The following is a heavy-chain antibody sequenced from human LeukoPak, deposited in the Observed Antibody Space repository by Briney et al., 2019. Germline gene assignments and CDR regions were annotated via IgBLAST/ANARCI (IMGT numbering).Heavy chain of an antibody. V-gene: IGHV3-48*01. CDR1: GFTFSSYS. Sequence: GGSLRLSCAASGFTFSSYSMNWVRQAPGKGLEWVSYISSSSSTIYYADSVKGRFTISRDNAKNSLYLQMNSLRAEDTAVYYCASSQCTSCYLIDYWGQGTLVTVSS. D-gene: IGHD2-2*01. J-gene: IGHJ4*02. CDR3: ASSQCTSCYLIDY. CDR2: ISSSSSTI.